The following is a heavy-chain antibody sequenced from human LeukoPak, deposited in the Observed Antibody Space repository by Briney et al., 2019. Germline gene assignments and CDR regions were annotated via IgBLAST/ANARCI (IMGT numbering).Heavy chain of an antibody. D-gene: IGHD6-19*01. CDR1: GYTFTGYH. Sequence: ASVKVSCKASGYTFTGYHMHWVRQAPGQGLEWMGWISAYNGNINYAQKLQGRVTMTTDTSTSTAYLELRSLRSDDTAVYYCARGSAYSSGWYLYYWGQGTLVTVSS. V-gene: IGHV1-18*04. J-gene: IGHJ4*02. CDR2: ISAYNGNI. CDR3: ARGSAYSSGWYLYY.